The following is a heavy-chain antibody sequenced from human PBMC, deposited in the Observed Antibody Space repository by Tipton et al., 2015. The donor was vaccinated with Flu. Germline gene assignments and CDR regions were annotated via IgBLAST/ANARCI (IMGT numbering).Heavy chain of an antibody. CDR2: IKQSGSP. D-gene: IGHD4-11*01. CDR3: ARRDFSNYVSDPKNWFDP. CDR1: GGSFSGFY. J-gene: IGHJ5*02. V-gene: IGHV4-34*01. Sequence: TLSLTCAVYGGSFSGFYWSWIRQPPGKGLEWIGEIKQSGSPNYNPSLKSRVTISVDTSKNQFSLEMRSVTAADMAVYYCARRDFSNYVSDPKNWFDPWGQGTLVTVSS.